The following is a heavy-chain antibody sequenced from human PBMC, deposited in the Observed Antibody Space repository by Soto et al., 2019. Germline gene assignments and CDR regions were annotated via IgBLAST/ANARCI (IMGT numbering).Heavy chain of an antibody. CDR3: VRGDNWNDEASDY. CDR2: IWSDGNNR. V-gene: IGHV3-33*01. CDR1: GFMFSNHG. D-gene: IGHD1-1*01. J-gene: IGHJ4*02. Sequence: QVPLVESGGGVVQPGRSLRLSFAASGFMFSNHGMHWVRQAPGKGLEWVAVIWSDGNNRYYADSVKGRFTISRDNSKNTVYLQMSSLRVEDTAVYYCVRGDNWNDEASDYWGQGTLVTVSS.